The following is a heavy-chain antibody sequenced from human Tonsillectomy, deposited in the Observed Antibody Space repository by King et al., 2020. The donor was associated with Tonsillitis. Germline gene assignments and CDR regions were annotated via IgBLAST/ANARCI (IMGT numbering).Heavy chain of an antibody. Sequence: VQLVESGGGLVQPGGSLRLSCAASGFTVSSKYMSWVRQAPGKGLEWGSVIYSGGSIYYADSVKGRFTMSRDNSKNTLYLQMNSLRAEDTAVYYCARDIAAAGLFDYWGQGTLVTVSS. J-gene: IGHJ4*02. V-gene: IGHV3-66*01. CDR1: GFTVSSKY. CDR3: ARDIAAAGLFDY. D-gene: IGHD6-13*01. CDR2: IYSGGSI.